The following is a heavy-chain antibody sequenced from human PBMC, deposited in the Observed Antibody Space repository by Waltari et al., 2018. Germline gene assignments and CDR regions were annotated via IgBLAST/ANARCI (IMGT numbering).Heavy chain of an antibody. V-gene: IGHV4-4*02. CDR1: GGSISSSNW. Sequence: QVQLQESGPGLVKPSGTLSLTCAVSGGSISSSNWWSWVRQPPGKGLEWIGEIYHSGSTNYNPSLKSRVTISVDKSKNQFSLKLSSVTAVDTAVYYCARDRVDSSGWYFGGTNYYYGMDVWGQGTTVTVSS. D-gene: IGHD6-19*01. CDR2: IYHSGST. CDR3: ARDRVDSSGWYFGGTNYYYGMDV. J-gene: IGHJ6*02.